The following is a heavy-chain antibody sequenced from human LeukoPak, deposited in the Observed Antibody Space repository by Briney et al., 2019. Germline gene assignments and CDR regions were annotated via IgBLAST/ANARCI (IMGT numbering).Heavy chain of an antibody. CDR3: ARDLRDDYYYYYGMDV. D-gene: IGHD4-17*01. Sequence: LPGGSLRLSCAASGFTFSSYAMHWVRQAPGKGLEWVAVISYDGSDKYYADSVKGRFTISRDNSKNTLYLQMNSLRAEDTAVYYCARDLRDDYYYYYGMDVWGKGTTVTVSS. CDR2: ISYDGSDK. J-gene: IGHJ6*04. CDR1: GFTFSSYA. V-gene: IGHV3-30*04.